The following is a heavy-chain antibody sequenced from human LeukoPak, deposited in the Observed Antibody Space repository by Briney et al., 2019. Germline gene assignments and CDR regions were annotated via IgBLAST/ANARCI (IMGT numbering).Heavy chain of an antibody. V-gene: IGHV1-24*01. CDR1: GYTLTELS. J-gene: IGHJ5*02. CDR2: FDPEDGET. Sequence: ASVTVSCKVSGYTLTELSMHWVRQAPGKGLEWMGGFDPEDGETIYAQKFQGRVTMTDDTSTDTAYMELSSLRSEDTAVYYCATDLFRYYYGSGNANWFDPWGQGTLVTVSS. D-gene: IGHD3-10*01. CDR3: ATDLFRYYYGSGNANWFDP.